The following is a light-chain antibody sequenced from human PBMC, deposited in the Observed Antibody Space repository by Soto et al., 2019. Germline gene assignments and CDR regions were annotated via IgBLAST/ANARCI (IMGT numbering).Light chain of an antibody. Sequence: QSVLTQHASVSGSPGQSITISCTGTSSDVGGYNYVSWYQQHPGKAPKLMIYEVSNRPSGVSNRFSGSKSGNTASLTISGLQAEDEADYYCSSYTSSSKLFGTGTKVTVL. J-gene: IGLJ1*01. CDR2: EVS. V-gene: IGLV2-14*01. CDR3: SSYTSSSKL. CDR1: SSDVGGYNY.